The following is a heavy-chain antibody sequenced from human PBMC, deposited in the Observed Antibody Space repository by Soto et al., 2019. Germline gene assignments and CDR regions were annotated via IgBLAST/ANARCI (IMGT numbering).Heavy chain of an antibody. CDR3: ARQKAAQRGAFDI. CDR1: GYSLTSYW. CDR2: IYPGDSDT. V-gene: IGHV5-51*01. D-gene: IGHD6-13*01. Sequence: PGESLKISCKGSGYSLTSYWIGWVRQMPGKGLEWMGIIYPGDSDTRYSPSFQGQVTISADKSISTAYLQWSSLKASDTAMYYCARQKAAQRGAFDIWGQGTMVTVSS. J-gene: IGHJ3*02.